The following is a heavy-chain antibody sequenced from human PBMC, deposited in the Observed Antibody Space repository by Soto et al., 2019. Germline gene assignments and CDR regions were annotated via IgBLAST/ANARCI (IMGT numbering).Heavy chain of an antibody. J-gene: IGHJ4*02. Sequence: HPGGSLRLSCAASGFTFSNYAMSWVRQAPGKGLEWVSGISGSGVTAYYADSVKGRFTISRDNSKNTLYLQMTSLRAEDTAVYYCAFPSMIIVAITYGFDFWGQGTLVTVSS. CDR3: AFPSMIIVAITYGFDF. CDR2: ISGSGVTA. V-gene: IGHV3-23*01. CDR1: GFTFSNYA. D-gene: IGHD3-22*01.